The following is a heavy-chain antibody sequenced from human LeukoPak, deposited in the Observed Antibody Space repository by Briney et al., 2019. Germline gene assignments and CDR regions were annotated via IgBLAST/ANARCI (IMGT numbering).Heavy chain of an antibody. V-gene: IGHV4-39*01. CDR1: GVSISTSNSY. CDR3: ARQTGSGLFTLP. Sequence: SETLSLTCTVSGVSISTSNSYWGWIRQPPGKGLEWIGSMYYTGNTYYNASLKSRVTISVDTSKNQISLRLTSVTATDTAMYYCARQTGSGLFTLPGGQGTLVTVSS. CDR2: MYYTGNT. J-gene: IGHJ4*02. D-gene: IGHD3/OR15-3a*01.